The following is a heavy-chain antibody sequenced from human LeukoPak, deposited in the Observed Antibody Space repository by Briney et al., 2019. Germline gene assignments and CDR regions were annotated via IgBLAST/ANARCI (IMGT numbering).Heavy chain of an antibody. D-gene: IGHD3-22*01. CDR1: GFTLNNYW. Sequence: GGSLRLSCAASGFTLNNYWMHWVRQAPGKGLVWVSRIHSDGRITSYADSVKGRFTISRDTAKNTLYLQMNSLRAEDTAVYYCAKDYYDSSGYSLYYYYYGMDVWGQGTTVTVSS. CDR2: IHSDGRIT. V-gene: IGHV3-74*01. CDR3: AKDYYDSSGYSLYYYYYGMDV. J-gene: IGHJ6*02.